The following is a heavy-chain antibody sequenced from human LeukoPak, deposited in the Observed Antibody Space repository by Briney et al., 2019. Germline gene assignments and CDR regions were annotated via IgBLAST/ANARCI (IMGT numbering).Heavy chain of an antibody. CDR2: IYPGDSDT. V-gene: IGHV5-51*01. Sequence: GESLKISCKGSGYTFTSYWIGWVRQMPGKGLEWMGIIYPGDSDTRYSPSFQGQVTISADKSINTAYLQWSSLKASDTAMYYCARQAVAGFPYFDYWGQGTLVTVSS. D-gene: IGHD6-19*01. CDR1: GYTFTSYW. CDR3: ARQAVAGFPYFDY. J-gene: IGHJ4*02.